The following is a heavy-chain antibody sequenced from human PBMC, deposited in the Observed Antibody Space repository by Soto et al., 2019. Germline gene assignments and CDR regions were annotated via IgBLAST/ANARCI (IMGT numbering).Heavy chain of an antibody. Sequence: ASVKVSCKASGYTFTIYGISWVRQAPGQGLEWMGWISAYNGNTNYAQKLQGRVTMTTDTSTSTAYMELRSLRSDDTAVYYCARDSEVVSIFDYWGQGTLVTVSS. J-gene: IGHJ4*02. CDR3: ARDSEVVSIFDY. D-gene: IGHD2-15*01. CDR1: GYTFTIYG. V-gene: IGHV1-18*01. CDR2: ISAYNGNT.